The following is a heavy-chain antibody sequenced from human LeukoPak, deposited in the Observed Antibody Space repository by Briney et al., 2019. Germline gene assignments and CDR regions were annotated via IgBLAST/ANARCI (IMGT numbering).Heavy chain of an antibody. CDR1: GYTFTSYY. V-gene: IGHV1-46*01. CDR3: VRGGPRLAVAGHLDY. J-gene: IGHJ4*02. D-gene: IGHD6-19*01. Sequence: ASVKVSCKASGYTFTSYYMHWVRQAPGQGLEWMGIINPSGGSTSYAQKFQGRVTMTRDTSTSTVYMELSSLRSEDTAVYYCVRGGPRLAVAGHLDYWGQGTLVTVSS. CDR2: INPSGGST.